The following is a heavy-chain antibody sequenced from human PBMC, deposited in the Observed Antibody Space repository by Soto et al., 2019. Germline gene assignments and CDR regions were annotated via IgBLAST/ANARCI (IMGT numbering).Heavy chain of an antibody. Sequence: LSVTCTVSGGSIRSSSYYWGWIRQPPGKGLEWIGSIYYSGSTYYNPSLKSRVTISVDTSKNQFSLKLSSVTAADTAVYYCARQVSESWYSSSSVTETYYYYGMDVWGQGTTVTVSS. J-gene: IGHJ6*02. V-gene: IGHV4-39*01. CDR2: IYYSGST. CDR3: ARQVSESWYSSSSVTETYYYYGMDV. D-gene: IGHD6-6*01. CDR1: GGSIRSSSYY.